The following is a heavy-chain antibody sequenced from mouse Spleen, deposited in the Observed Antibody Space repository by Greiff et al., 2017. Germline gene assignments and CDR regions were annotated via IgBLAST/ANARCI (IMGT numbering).Heavy chain of an antibody. CDR3: VWEAY. Sequence: EVQLVESGPGLVKPSQSLSLTCSVTGYSITSGYYWHWIRQFPGNKLEWMGYITNDGSNTYNPSLKNRVSITRDTSKNQFFLKLNSVTTEDTATYYCVWEAYWGQGTLVTVSA. CDR2: ITNDGSN. CDR1: GYSITSGYY. J-gene: IGHJ3*01. V-gene: IGHV3-6*01. D-gene: IGHD4-1*01.